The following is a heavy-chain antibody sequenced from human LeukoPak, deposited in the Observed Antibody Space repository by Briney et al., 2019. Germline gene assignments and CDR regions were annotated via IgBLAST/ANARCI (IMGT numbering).Heavy chain of an antibody. CDR1: GFTFNNYL. CDR2: IKCDGSEK. Sequence: PGGSLRLSCAASGFTFNNYLMHWVCQAPEKGLEWVADIKCDGSEKCYVDSVKGRLTISRDNAKNSLYLQVNSLRAEDMTVYYCVRGVGSSTSCYVRAFDIWGQGTMVTVSS. J-gene: IGHJ3*02. V-gene: IGHV3-52*01. D-gene: IGHD2-2*01. CDR3: VRGVGSSTSCYVRAFDI.